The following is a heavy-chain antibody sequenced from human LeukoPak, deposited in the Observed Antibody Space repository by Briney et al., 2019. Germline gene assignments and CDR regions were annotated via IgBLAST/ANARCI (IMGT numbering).Heavy chain of an antibody. V-gene: IGHV4-4*07. CDR2: IYTSGST. D-gene: IGHD6-19*01. J-gene: IGHJ4*02. CDR1: GGSISNYY. CDR3: AREIGQWLVYYFDY. Sequence: SETLSLTCTVSGGSISNYYWSWIRQPAGKGLEWIGRIYTSGSTNYNPSLKSRVTMSVDTSKNQFSLKLSSVTAADTAVYYCAREIGQWLVYYFDYWGQGTLVTVSS.